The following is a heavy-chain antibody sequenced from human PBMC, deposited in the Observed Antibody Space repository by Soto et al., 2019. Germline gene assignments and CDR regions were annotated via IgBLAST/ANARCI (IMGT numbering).Heavy chain of an antibody. CDR1: GYTFPSYY. CDR2: INPSGGST. V-gene: IGHV1-46*03. J-gene: IGHJ4*02. CDR3: AREDTRHFDY. Sequence: QVQLVQSGAEVKKPGASVKVSCKAYGYTFPSYYMHWVRQAPGQGLEWMGIINPSGGSTSYAQKFQGRVTMTRDTSTSTVYMELSSLRSEDTSVYYCAREDTRHFDYWGQGNLVTVSS.